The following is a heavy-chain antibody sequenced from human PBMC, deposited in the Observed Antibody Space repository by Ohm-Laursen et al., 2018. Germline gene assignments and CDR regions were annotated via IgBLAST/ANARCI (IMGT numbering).Heavy chain of an antibody. J-gene: IGHJ4*02. CDR2: IKQDGSEK. Sequence: SLRLSCTASGFTFTSFWMSWVRQAPGKGLEWVANIKQDGSEKFYVDSVKGRFTISRDNAENSLYLQMNSLRAEDAAVYYCARAPFRPYCSTTSCLDYWGQGTLVTVST. V-gene: IGHV3-7*01. D-gene: IGHD2-2*01. CDR3: ARAPFRPYCSTTSCLDY. CDR1: GFTFTSFW.